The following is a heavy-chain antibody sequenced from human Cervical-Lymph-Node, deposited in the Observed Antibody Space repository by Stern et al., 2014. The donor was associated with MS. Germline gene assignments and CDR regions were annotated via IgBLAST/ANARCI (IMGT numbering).Heavy chain of an antibody. J-gene: IGHJ4*02. D-gene: IGHD2-15*01. CDR3: GRDTCRGGGCYFRY. V-gene: IGHV3-30-3*01. Sequence: VQLVESGGGVVQPGRSLRLSCAASGFIFSNYAMHWVRQAPGKGLDWVAFVSNEGSKQFYADSVKGRFNISRDNANNTLYLQMNSLRPEDTAVYYCGRDTCRGGGCYFRYWGQGILITVSS. CDR1: GFIFSNYA. CDR2: VSNEGSKQ.